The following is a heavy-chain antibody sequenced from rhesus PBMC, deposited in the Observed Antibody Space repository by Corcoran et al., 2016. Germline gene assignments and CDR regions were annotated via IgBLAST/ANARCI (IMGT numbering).Heavy chain of an antibody. V-gene: IGHV3S16*01. D-gene: IGHD6-19*01. J-gene: IGHJ6*01. CDR3: TSGGSSYGLDS. Sequence: EVQLVESGGGLVQPGGSLRLSCAASGFTFSSSGLSCVRQAPGKGLEWVSSISSASSYIYYADSVKGRFTISRDNAKNSLSLQMNSLRAEDTAVYYCTSGGSSYGLDSWGQGVVVTVSS. CDR1: GFTFSSSG. CDR2: ISSASSYI.